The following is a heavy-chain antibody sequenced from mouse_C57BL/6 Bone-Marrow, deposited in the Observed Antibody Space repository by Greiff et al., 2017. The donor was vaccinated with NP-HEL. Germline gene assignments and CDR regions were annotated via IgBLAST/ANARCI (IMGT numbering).Heavy chain of an antibody. V-gene: IGHV1-50*01. Sequence: QVQLQQPGAELVKPGASVKLSCKASGYTFTSYWMQWVNQRPGQGLEWIGEIDPSDSYTNYNQKFKGKATLTVDTSSSTAYMQLSSLTSEDAAVYYCARESTMNPSWFAYWGQGTLVTVSA. J-gene: IGHJ3*01. CDR1: GYTFTSYW. D-gene: IGHD2-4*01. CDR2: IDPSDSYT. CDR3: ARESTMNPSWFAY.